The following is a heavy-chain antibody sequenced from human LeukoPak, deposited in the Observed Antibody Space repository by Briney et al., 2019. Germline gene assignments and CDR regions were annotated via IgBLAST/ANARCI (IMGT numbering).Heavy chain of an antibody. Sequence: GGSLRLSCAASGLTFYHYAVHWVRQAPGKGLEWVSLISWDGGTTYYADSVKGRFTISRDNSKSSLYLQMNSLRSEDTALYYCAKAHRTGEHYSSDWCDFHYWGQGTLVTVSS. J-gene: IGHJ4*02. D-gene: IGHD6-19*01. V-gene: IGHV3-43*02. CDR3: AKAHRTGEHYSSDWCDFHY. CDR1: GLTFYHYA. CDR2: ISWDGGTT.